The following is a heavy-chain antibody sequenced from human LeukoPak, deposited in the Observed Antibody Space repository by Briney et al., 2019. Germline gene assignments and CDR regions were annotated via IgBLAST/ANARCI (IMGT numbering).Heavy chain of an antibody. J-gene: IGHJ3*02. CDR2: ISYDGSNK. V-gene: IGHV3-30-3*01. CDR1: GFTFNSYA. CDR3: ARVVESDAFDI. Sequence: GGSLRLSCAASGFTFNSYAMHWVRQAPGRGLEWVAVISYDGSNKYYADSVKGRFTISRDNSKNTLYLQMNSLRAEDMAVYYCARVVESDAFDIWGQGTMVTVSS. D-gene: IGHD2-21*01.